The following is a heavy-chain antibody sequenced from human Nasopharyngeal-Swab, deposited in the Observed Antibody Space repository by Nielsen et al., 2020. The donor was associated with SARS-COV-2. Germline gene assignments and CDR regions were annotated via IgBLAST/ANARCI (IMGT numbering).Heavy chain of an antibody. CDR3: AKVPEKYYYGSGRGYFDY. J-gene: IGHJ4*02. CDR2: VSGSGGST. CDR1: GFTFSSYA. D-gene: IGHD3-10*01. Sequence: GGSLRLSCAVSGFTFSSYAMSWVRQAAGKGLEWVSVVSGSGGSTCYADSVKGRFTISRDNSKNTLYLQMNSLRVEDTAVYYCAKVPEKYYYGSGRGYFDYWGQGTLVTVSS. V-gene: IGHV3-23*01.